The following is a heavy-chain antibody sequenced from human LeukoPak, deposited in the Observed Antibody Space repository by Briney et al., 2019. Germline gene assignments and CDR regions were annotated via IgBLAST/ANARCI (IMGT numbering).Heavy chain of an antibody. CDR1: GFIFSTYA. D-gene: IGHD6-19*01. CDR3: ARESAASGWLFDY. J-gene: IGHJ4*02. CDR2: ISNHGGST. V-gene: IGHV3-64*01. Sequence: GGSLRLSCTASGFIFSTYAMHWVRQAPGKGLEYVSAISNHGGSTYYANSVKGRFIISRDNSKNTLYLQMGNLRIEDMAVYYCARESAASGWLFDYWGQGTLVTVSS.